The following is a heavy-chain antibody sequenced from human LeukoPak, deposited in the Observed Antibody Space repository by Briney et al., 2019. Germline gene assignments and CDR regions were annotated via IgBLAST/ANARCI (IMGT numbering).Heavy chain of an antibody. CDR1: GFTFSSYS. CDR3: ARDQVYVVTTWESGMDV. V-gene: IGHV3-21*01. D-gene: IGHD2-21*02. CDR2: ISSSNSYI. J-gene: IGHJ6*02. Sequence: GGSLRLSCAASGFTFSSYSMNWVRQAPGKGLEWVSSISSSNSYIYYADSVKGRFTISRDNAKNSLYLQMNSLRAEDTAVYYCARDQVYVVTTWESGMDVWGQGTTVTVSS.